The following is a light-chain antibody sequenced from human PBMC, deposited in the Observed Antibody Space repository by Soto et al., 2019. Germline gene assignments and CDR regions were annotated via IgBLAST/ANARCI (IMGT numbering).Light chain of an antibody. CDR3: QQTYSTPYT. Sequence: IHMTQSPSSLSASVGDRITVTCRASQRITTYVNWYQLKPGEAPKLLISTSVTLQRGVPSRFSGSGSGTDFTLTITRLQPADFATYFCQQTYSTPYTFGQGTKLEIK. CDR2: TSV. CDR1: QRITTY. V-gene: IGKV1-39*01. J-gene: IGKJ2*01.